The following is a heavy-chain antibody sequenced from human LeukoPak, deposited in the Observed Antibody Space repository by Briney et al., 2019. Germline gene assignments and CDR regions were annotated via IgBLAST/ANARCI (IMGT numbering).Heavy chain of an antibody. CDR3: ASILARFDY. CDR2: ISSRRGNAI. CDR1: GFTCSSFA. J-gene: IGHJ4*02. D-gene: IGHD6-6*01. Sequence: GGSLRLSCAASGFTCSSFAMNWVRQAPGKGLEWVAYISSRRGNAIYYGDSVRGRFTISRDDAKNSLDLQMDSLRVEDTAVYYCASILARFDYWGQGTLVTVSS. V-gene: IGHV3-48*04.